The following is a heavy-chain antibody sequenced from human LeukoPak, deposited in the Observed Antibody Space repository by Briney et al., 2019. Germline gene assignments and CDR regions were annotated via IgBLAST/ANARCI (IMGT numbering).Heavy chain of an antibody. CDR3: ARGRSSSWYGGWFDP. J-gene: IGHJ5*02. D-gene: IGHD6-13*01. Sequence: SETLSLTCTVSGGSISSYYWSWIRQPPGKGLEWIGYIYYGGSTNYNPSLKSRVTISVDTSKNQFSLKLSSVTAADTAVYYCARGRSSSWYGGWFDPWGQGTLVTVSS. V-gene: IGHV4-59*01. CDR2: IYYGGST. CDR1: GGSISSYY.